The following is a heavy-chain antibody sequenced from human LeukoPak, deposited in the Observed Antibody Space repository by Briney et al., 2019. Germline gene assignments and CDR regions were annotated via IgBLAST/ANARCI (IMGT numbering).Heavy chain of an antibody. CDR2: ISGSGGST. V-gene: IGHV3-23*01. J-gene: IGHJ4*02. CDR1: RFTFSSYA. CDR3: AKGEAAVAYRIKFDY. D-gene: IGHD6-19*01. Sequence: LPGGSLRLSFAASRFTFSSYAMSWGRQAPGWGLERVSAISGSGGSTYYADSVKGRFTISRDNSKNTLYLQMNSLRAEDTAVYYCAKGEAAVAYRIKFDYWGQGTLVTVSS.